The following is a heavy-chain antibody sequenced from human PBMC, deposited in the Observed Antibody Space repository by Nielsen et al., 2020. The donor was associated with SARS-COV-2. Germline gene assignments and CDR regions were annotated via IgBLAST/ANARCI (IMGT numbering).Heavy chain of an antibody. D-gene: IGHD3-22*01. Sequence: GGSLRLSCAASGFTFSSYGMHWVRQAPGKGLEWVAVISYDGSNKYYADSVKGRFTISRDNSKNTLYLQMNSLRAEDPAVYYCAKDPTPTYYYDSSGYGGYFDYWGQGTLVTVSS. J-gene: IGHJ4*02. CDR1: GFTFSSYG. CDR3: AKDPTPTYYYDSSGYGGYFDY. CDR2: ISYDGSNK. V-gene: IGHV3-30*18.